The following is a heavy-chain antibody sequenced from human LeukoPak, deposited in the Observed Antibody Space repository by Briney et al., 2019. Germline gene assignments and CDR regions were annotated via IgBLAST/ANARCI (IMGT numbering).Heavy chain of an antibody. D-gene: IGHD3-3*01. CDR2: IKQDGSEK. V-gene: IGHV3-7*01. Sequence: GGSLRLSCAASGFTFSSYWMSWVRQAPGKGLEWVANIKQDGSEKYYVDSVKGRFTISRDNAKNSLYLQMNSLRAEDTAVYYCAREAKYYDFWSGYHFDYWGQGTLVTVSS. CDR1: GFTFSSYW. CDR3: AREAKYYDFWSGYHFDY. J-gene: IGHJ4*02.